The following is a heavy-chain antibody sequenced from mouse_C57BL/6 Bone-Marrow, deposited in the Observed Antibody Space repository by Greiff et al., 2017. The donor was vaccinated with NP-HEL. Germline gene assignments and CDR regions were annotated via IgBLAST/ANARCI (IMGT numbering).Heavy chain of an antibody. CDR3: ARGYSNYLSFAY. J-gene: IGHJ2*01. Sequence: VKLQQSGAELVRPGTSVKMSCKASGYTFTNYWIGWAKQRPGHGLEWIGDIYPGGGYTNYNEKFKGKATLTADKSSSTAYMQFSSLTSEDSAIYYCARGYSNYLSFAYWGQGTTLTVSS. CDR2: IYPGGGYT. D-gene: IGHD2-5*01. CDR1: GYTFTNYW. V-gene: IGHV1-63*01.